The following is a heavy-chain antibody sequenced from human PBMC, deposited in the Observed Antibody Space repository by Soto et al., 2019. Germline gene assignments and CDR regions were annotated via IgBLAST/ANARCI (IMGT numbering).Heavy chain of an antibody. Sequence: GESLKISCAASGFTFSSYGMHWVRQAPGKGLEWVAVISYDGSNKYYADSVKGRFTISRDNSKNTLYLQMNSLRAEDTAVYYCAKDAGRFYGSGSYGSLVDVWGQGTTVTVSS. CDR2: ISYDGSNK. D-gene: IGHD3-10*01. V-gene: IGHV3-30*18. CDR1: GFTFSSYG. CDR3: AKDAGRFYGSGSYGSLVDV. J-gene: IGHJ6*02.